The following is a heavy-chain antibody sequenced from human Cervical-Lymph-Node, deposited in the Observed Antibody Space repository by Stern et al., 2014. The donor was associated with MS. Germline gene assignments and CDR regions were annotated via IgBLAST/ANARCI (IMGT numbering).Heavy chain of an antibody. V-gene: IGHV4-59*01. CDR2: IYHDGST. D-gene: IGHD2-15*01. CDR1: GGSFNNYY. Sequence: QLQLQESGPGLVKPSETLSLTCTVSGGSFNNYYWSWIRQPPGKGLEWIGYIYHDGSTKYNPSLKSRVTISLHTSKKQFSLRLTSVTAADTAVYYCARVDDCSGGTCFSTSWFDPWGQGTLVTVSS. CDR3: ARVDDCSGGTCFSTSWFDP. J-gene: IGHJ5*02.